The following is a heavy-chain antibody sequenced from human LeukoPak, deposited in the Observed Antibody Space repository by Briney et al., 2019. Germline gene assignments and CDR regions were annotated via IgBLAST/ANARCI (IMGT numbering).Heavy chain of an antibody. CDR1: GFTFSSYA. CDR3: AKSAGYCSGGSCHSEYFQH. J-gene: IGHJ1*01. V-gene: IGHV3-23*01. Sequence: GRSLRLSCAASGFTFSSYAMSWVRQAPGRGLEWVSAISGSGGSTYYADSVKGRFTISRDNSKNTLYLQMNSLRAEDTAVYYCAKSAGYCSGGSCHSEYFQHWGQGTLVTVSS. D-gene: IGHD2-15*01. CDR2: ISGSGGST.